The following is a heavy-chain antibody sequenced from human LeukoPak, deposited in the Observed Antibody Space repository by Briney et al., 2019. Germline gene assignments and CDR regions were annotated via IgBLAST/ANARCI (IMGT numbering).Heavy chain of an antibody. D-gene: IGHD2-2*01. CDR2: ISSGSTFI. CDR1: GFTFNSYS. J-gene: IGHJ3*02. CDR3: ARDWIVVVPAARGRHDAFDI. V-gene: IGHV3-21*01. Sequence: SGGTLRLSCAASGFTFNSYSMSWVRQAPGKGLEWVSSISSGSTFIYYADSVKGRFTISRDNAKNSLYMQMNSLRAEDTAVYYCARDWIVVVPAARGRHDAFDIWGQGTMVTVSS.